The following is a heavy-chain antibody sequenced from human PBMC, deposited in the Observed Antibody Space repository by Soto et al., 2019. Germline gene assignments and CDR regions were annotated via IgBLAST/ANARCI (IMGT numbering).Heavy chain of an antibody. CDR1: GLSLRTIRMR. J-gene: IGHJ4*02. D-gene: IGHD3-10*01. CDR2: IDSDDDT. Sequence: SGPTLVNPTQTLTLTSTFAGLSLRTIRMRVSWIRQPPGNALEWPARIDSDDDTFYSTSLKTRLPISKDTSENQVVLTMTKINPVDTATYSCARPGGYYRGRLFCCWRQGTLVTVSS. V-gene: IGHV2-70D*14. CDR3: ARPGGYYRGRLFCC.